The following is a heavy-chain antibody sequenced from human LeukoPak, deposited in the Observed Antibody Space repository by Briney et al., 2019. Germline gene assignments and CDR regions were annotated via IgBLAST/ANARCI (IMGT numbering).Heavy chain of an antibody. D-gene: IGHD3-10*01. CDR1: GFTFSSYG. CDR2: IWYDGSNK. CDR3: ARDGQGWFYYYAMDV. V-gene: IGHV3-33*01. Sequence: GGSLRLSCAASGFTFSSYGMHWVRQAPGKGLEWVAVIWYDGSNKYYADSVKGRFTISRDNSKNTLYLQMNSLRAEDTAVYYCARDGQGWFYYYAMDVWGQGTTVTVSS. J-gene: IGHJ6*02.